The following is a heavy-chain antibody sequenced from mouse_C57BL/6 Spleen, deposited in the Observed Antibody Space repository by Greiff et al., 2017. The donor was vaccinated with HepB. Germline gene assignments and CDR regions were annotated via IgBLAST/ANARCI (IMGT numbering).Heavy chain of an antibody. CDR2: IRLKSDNYAT. D-gene: IGHD4-1*01. CDR3: SKLGRGAMDY. J-gene: IGHJ4*01. V-gene: IGHV6-3*01. CDR1: GFTFSNYW. Sequence: EVQLQESGGGLVQPGGSMKLSCVASGFTFSNYWMNWVRQSPEKGLEWVAQIRLKSDNYATHYAESVKGMFTISRDDSKSSIYLQMNNLRAEDTGIYYCSKLGRGAMDYWGQGTSVTVSS.